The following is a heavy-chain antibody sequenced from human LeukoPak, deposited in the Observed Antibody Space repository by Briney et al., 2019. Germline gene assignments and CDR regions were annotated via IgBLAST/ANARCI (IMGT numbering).Heavy chain of an antibody. V-gene: IGHV4-30-2*01. CDR2: IYHSGST. CDR1: GGSISSGGYS. Sequence: SQTLSLTCAVSGGSISSGGYSWSWIRQPPGKGLEWIGYIYHSGSTYYNPSLKSRVTISVDRSKNQFFLKLSSVTAADTAVYYCARAPLNDYYYYGMDVWGQGTTVTVSS. D-gene: IGHD4/OR15-4a*01. J-gene: IGHJ6*02. CDR3: ARAPLNDYYYYGMDV.